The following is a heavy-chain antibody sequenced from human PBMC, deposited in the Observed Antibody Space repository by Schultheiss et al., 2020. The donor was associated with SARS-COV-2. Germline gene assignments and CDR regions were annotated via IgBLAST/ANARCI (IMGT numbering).Heavy chain of an antibody. CDR2: ISVSGGST. J-gene: IGHJ2*01. Sequence: GESLKISCAASGFTFSSYAMSWVRQAPGKGLEWVSAISVSGGSTYYADSVKGRFTISRDNSKNTLYLQMNSLRAEDTAVYYCAKGGLFYYYDSSGIPHYWYFDLWGRGTLVTVSS. D-gene: IGHD3-22*01. CDR3: AKGGLFYYYDSSGIPHYWYFDL. CDR1: GFTFSSYA. V-gene: IGHV3-23*01.